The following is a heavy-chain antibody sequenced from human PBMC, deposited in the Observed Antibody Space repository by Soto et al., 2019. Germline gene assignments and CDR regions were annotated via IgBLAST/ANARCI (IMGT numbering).Heavy chain of an antibody. Sequence: QVQLQQWGAGLLKPSETLSLTCAVFGGSVNSGNYYWSWIRQPPGKGLEWIGAMSHSGGTHFNPSPKSRVTRSMDTSKNQFSLKMSSVTAADTALYYCARVERGTATTVVDAFDIWGPGTMVTVSS. CDR2: MSHSGGT. CDR1: GGSVNSGNYY. V-gene: IGHV4-34*01. D-gene: IGHD1-1*01. CDR3: ARVERGTATTVVDAFDI. J-gene: IGHJ3*02.